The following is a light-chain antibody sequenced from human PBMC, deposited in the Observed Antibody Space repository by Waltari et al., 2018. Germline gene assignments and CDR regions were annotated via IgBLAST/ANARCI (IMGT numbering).Light chain of an antibody. Sequence: QSVLTQPPSASGTPGQRVTISCSGSSSNIGSNYVYWYQQLPGTAPKLLIYRNNPRPSGVPDRFSGCKSGTSASLAISGLRSEDEADYYCAAWDDSLSGWVFGGGTKLTVL. CDR1: SSNIGSNY. J-gene: IGLJ3*02. CDR3: AAWDDSLSGWV. CDR2: RNN. V-gene: IGLV1-47*01.